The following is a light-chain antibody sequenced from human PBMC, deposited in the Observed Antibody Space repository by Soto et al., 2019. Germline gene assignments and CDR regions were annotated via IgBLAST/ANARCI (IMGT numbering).Light chain of an antibody. Sequence: EIVLTQSPGTLSLSPGERATLSCRASQSVSSSYFAWYQQRFGQAPRLLIYGASSRATGIPDRFSGSGSGTDFTLTISSLEPEDFAVYYCQQYGSSSCTFGQGTKVEIK. CDR3: QQYGSSSCT. CDR2: GAS. CDR1: QSVSSSY. V-gene: IGKV3-20*01. J-gene: IGKJ1*01.